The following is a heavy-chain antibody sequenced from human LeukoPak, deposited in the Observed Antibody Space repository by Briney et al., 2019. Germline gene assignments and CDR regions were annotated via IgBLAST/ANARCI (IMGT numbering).Heavy chain of an antibody. CDR2: INPSAGST. CDR3: AAPGASGFVGNFWSGPLDF. V-gene: IGHV1-46*01. D-gene: IGHD3-3*01. Sequence: ASVTVSFTSSAYTSTIHYIHWVRQAPGQGLGWMGIINPSAGSTSYPQKVQGRVTMTRDTSTSTVYMELSSLRSEDTAVYYCAAPGASGFVGNFWSGPLDFWGQGTLVSVS. J-gene: IGHJ4*02. CDR1: AYTSTIHY.